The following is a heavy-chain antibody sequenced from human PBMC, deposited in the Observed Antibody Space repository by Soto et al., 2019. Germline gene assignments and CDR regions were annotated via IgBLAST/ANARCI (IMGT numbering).Heavy chain of an antibody. CDR3: AKDRSARYDGGFGY. CDR2: ISYDGSNE. J-gene: IGHJ4*02. V-gene: IGHV3-30*18. CDR1: GFSVRSYG. Sequence: GGCLGLSCAASGFSVRSYGMHWVRQAPGKGLEWVSVISYDGSNEDFADSVKGRFTISRDNSKNTLYLQMNSLRSEDTAVYYCAKDRSARYDGGFGYWGQGTLVTVSS. D-gene: IGHD3-16*01.